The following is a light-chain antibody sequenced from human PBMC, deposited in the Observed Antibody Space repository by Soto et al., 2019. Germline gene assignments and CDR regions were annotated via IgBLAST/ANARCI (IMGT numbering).Light chain of an antibody. V-gene: IGKV1-39*01. Sequence: DVQLTQSPTSLSASVGDRVTITCRASQTIGNYINWYQYRPGKAPNLVLSVASTFATDEPSRFSGGGSGTDFFLTITNLQPEDSATYYCQQSFGDSRTFGQGTKVDIK. CDR2: VAS. J-gene: IGKJ2*01. CDR3: QQSFGDSRT. CDR1: QTIGNY.